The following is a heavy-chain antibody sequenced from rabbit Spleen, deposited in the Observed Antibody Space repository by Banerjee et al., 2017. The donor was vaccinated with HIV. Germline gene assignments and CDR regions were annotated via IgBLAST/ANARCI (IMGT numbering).Heavy chain of an antibody. CDR2: IYNGDGST. D-gene: IGHD6-1*01. Sequence: QSLEESGRGLVQPEGSLTLTCTASGFSFSSGYDMCWVRQAPGKGPEWIGCIYNGDGSTYYASWAKGRFTISRTSSTTVTLQMSSLTVADTATYFCAKRYDGDGYHWELWGPGTLVTVS. V-gene: IGHV1S40*01. CDR1: GFSFSSGYD. J-gene: IGHJ4*01. CDR3: AKRYDGDGYHWEL.